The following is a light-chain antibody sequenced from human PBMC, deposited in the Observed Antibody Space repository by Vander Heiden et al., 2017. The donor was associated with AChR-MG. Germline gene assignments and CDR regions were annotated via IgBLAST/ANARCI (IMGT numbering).Light chain of an antibody. CDR2: LGS. J-gene: IGKJ1*01. Sequence: DIVMTQSPLSLPVTPGEPASISCSSSQSLLHSNGYNYLDWYLQKPGQSPQLLIYLGSNRASGVPDRFSGSGSSTDFTLKISRVEAEDVGVYYCMQALQTTWTFGQGTKVEIK. CDR1: QSLLHSNGYNY. CDR3: MQALQTTWT. V-gene: IGKV2-28*01.